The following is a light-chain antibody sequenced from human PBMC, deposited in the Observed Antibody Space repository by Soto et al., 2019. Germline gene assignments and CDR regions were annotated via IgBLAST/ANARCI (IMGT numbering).Light chain of an antibody. CDR1: QTITSN. CDR2: GAS. Sequence: VSTQSPATLSGSPGNTVTLSCRANQTITSNLAWYQQKPGQAPRLLIYGASNRAAGIPDRFSGSGSGTDFTLTINSLEPQDFAVYYGQQRSNWPPITFGQGTRREI. CDR3: QQRSNWPPIT. V-gene: IGKV3D-15*01. J-gene: IGKJ5*01.